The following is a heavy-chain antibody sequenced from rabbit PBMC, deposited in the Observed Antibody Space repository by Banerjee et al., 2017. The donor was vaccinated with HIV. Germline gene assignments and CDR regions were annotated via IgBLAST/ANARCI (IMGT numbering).Heavy chain of an antibody. V-gene: IGHV1S40*01. CDR1: GFSFSRSYD. CDR2: IYTGNGKN. J-gene: IGHJ6*01. Sequence: VESGGGLVKPGASLTLTCTASGFSFSRSYDMCWVRQAPGKGLEWIGFIYTGNGKNYYASWAKGRFTISKTSSTTVTLQLTSLTAADTATYFCARDTSSGYWIPYLWGPGTLVTVS. CDR3: ARDTSSGYWIPYL. D-gene: IGHD1-1*01.